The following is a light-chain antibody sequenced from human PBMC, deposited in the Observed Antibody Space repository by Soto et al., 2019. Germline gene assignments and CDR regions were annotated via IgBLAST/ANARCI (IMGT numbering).Light chain of an antibody. V-gene: IGKV1-39*01. Sequence: DIQLTQSPSSLSASVGDGVTITCRASQIINSNLNWYQQKPGKAPNLLIYDASSLQSGVPSRFSGSGSGTDFTLTITSLQPEDFATYYCQQSYSVLRTFGQGTKVDIK. J-gene: IGKJ1*01. CDR1: QIINSN. CDR3: QQSYSVLRT. CDR2: DAS.